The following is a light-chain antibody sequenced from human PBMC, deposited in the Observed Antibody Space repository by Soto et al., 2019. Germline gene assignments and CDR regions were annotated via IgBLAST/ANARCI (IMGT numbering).Light chain of an antibody. V-gene: IGKV3-20*01. Sequence: EIVMTQSPATLSVSPGERATLSCRASQSVSSNLAWYQQKPGQAPRLLIYGASSRATGIPDRFSGSGSGTDFTLTISRLEPEDFAVYYCQQYGSSPPGLTFGGGTKVDI. CDR1: QSVSSN. J-gene: IGKJ4*01. CDR2: GAS. CDR3: QQYGSSPPGLT.